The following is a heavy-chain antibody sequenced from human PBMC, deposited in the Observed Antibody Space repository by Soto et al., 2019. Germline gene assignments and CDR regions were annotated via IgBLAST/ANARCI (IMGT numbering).Heavy chain of an antibody. V-gene: IGHV1-18*01. Sequence: VKVSCKASGYTFTSYGISWVRRAPGQGLEWMGWISAYNGNTNYAQKLQGRVTMTTDTSTSTAYMELRSLRSDDTAVYYCAVGLSSGYQKDAFDIWGQGKMVTVSS. CDR3: AVGLSSGYQKDAFDI. D-gene: IGHD3-10*01. CDR1: GYTFTSYG. J-gene: IGHJ3*02. CDR2: ISAYNGNT.